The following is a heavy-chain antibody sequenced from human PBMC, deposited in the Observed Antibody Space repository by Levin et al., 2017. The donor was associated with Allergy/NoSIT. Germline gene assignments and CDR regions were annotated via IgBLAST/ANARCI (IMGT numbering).Heavy chain of an antibody. V-gene: IGHV1-69*04. Sequence: ASVKVSCKASGGTFSSYAISWVRQAPGQGLEWMGRIIPILGIANYTQKFQGRVTITADKSTSTAYMELSSLRSEDTAVYYCARDETSGYKTTYIDYWGQGTLVTVSS. J-gene: IGHJ4*02. CDR3: ARDETSGYKTTYIDY. CDR2: IIPILGIA. CDR1: GGTFSSYA. D-gene: IGHD6-25*01.